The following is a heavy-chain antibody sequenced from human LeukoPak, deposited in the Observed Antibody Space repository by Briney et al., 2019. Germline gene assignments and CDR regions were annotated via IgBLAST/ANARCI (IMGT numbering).Heavy chain of an antibody. CDR1: GFRFSYHD. Sequence: GSLRLSCAASGFRFSYHDMHWVRQAPGKGLEFVSSIGAAGAHTFYADSVKGRFTISRDNFQSTMYLQMDGLRPEASAVYYCARDLGGTKTGGFDIWGQGTVVTVSS. J-gene: IGHJ3*02. CDR2: IGAAGAHT. CDR3: ARDLGGTKTGGFDI. D-gene: IGHD1-14*01. V-gene: IGHV3-64*02.